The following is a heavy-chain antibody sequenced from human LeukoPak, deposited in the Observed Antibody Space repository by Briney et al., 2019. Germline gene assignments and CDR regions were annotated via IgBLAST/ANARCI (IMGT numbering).Heavy chain of an antibody. CDR1: GGSISSSSYY. Sequence: PSETLSLTCTVSGGSISSSSYYWGWIRQPPGKGLEWIGSISYSGSTYYNPSLKSRVTISVDTSKNQFSLKLSSVTAADTAVYYCARLTRVVPAAITWGQGTLVTVSS. CDR2: ISYSGST. V-gene: IGHV4-39*01. D-gene: IGHD2-2*02. CDR3: ARLTRVVPAAIT. J-gene: IGHJ5*02.